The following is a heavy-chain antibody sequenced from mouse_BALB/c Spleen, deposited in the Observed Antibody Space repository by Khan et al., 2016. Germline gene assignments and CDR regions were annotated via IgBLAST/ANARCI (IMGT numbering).Heavy chain of an antibody. CDR3: AREGLGRGFDY. V-gene: IGHV5-4*02. CDR1: GFTFSDYY. CDR2: ISDGGSYT. Sequence: EVELVESGGGLGKPGGSLKLSCAASGFTFSDYYMYWVRQTPEKRLEWVATISDGGSYTYYQDSAKGRFTISRDHAKTNLYLQISSVKSDDTAMYYCAREGLGRGFDYWGQGTLVTVSA. D-gene: IGHD2-4*01. J-gene: IGHJ3*01.